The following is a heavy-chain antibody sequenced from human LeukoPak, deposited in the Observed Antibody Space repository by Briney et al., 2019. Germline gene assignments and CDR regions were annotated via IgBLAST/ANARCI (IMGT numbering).Heavy chain of an antibody. V-gene: IGHV4-39*07. CDR1: GGSISSSSYY. Sequence: SETLSLTCTVSGGSISSSSYYWGWIRQPPGKGLEWIGSIYYSGSTYYNPSLKSRVTISVDTSKNQFSLKLSSVTAADTAVYYCARQIVGARLVSSYFDYWGQGTLVTVSS. J-gene: IGHJ4*02. CDR2: IYYSGST. D-gene: IGHD1-26*01. CDR3: ARQIVGARLVSSYFDY.